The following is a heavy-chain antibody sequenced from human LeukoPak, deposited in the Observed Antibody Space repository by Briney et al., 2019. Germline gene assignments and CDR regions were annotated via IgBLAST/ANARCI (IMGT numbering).Heavy chain of an antibody. Sequence: ASVKVSCKASGYTFTSYGISWVRQAPGQGLEWMGWISAYNGNTNYAQKLQGRVTMTTDTSTSTAYMELRSLRSDDTAVYYCASSREWGRRGLPFYWGQGTLVTVSS. CDR3: ASSREWGRRGLPFY. V-gene: IGHV1-18*01. CDR1: GYTFTSYG. D-gene: IGHD1-26*01. J-gene: IGHJ4*02. CDR2: ISAYNGNT.